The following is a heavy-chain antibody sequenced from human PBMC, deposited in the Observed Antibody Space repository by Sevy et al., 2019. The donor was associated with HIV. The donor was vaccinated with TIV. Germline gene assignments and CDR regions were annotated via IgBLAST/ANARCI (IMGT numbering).Heavy chain of an antibody. CDR3: ATDLLRIAARPVDY. Sequence: ASVKVSGKVSGYTLTELSMHWVRQAPGKGLEWMGGFDPEDGETIYAQKFQGRVTMTEDTSTDTAYMELSSLRSEDTAVYYCATDLLRIAARPVDYWGQGTLVTVSS. J-gene: IGHJ4*02. V-gene: IGHV1-24*01. CDR2: FDPEDGET. D-gene: IGHD6-6*01. CDR1: GYTLTELS.